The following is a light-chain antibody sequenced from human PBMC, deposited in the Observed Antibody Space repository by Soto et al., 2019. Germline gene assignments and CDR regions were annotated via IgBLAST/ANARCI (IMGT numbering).Light chain of an antibody. CDR2: DAS. CDR3: QQYGSSSPT. J-gene: IGKJ3*01. CDR1: QSVSSS. V-gene: IGKV3-15*01. Sequence: EIVLTQSPATLSVSPGERATLYCRASQSVSSSLAWYQQKPGQAPRLLIYDASTRATGIPARFSGSGSGTEFTLTISSLQSEDFAVYYCQQYGSSSPTFGPGTKVDI.